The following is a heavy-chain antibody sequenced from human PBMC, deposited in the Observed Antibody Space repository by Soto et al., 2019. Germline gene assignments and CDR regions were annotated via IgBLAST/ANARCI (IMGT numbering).Heavy chain of an antibody. CDR1: GGTFSSYA. Sequence: SVKVSCKASGGTFSSYAISWVRQAPGQGLEWMGGIIPIFGTANYAQKFQGRVTITADESTSTAYMELSSLRSEDTAVYYCARWCPGIVLVPAATRGNSWFDPWGQGTLVTVSS. CDR3: ARWCPGIVLVPAATRGNSWFDP. V-gene: IGHV1-69*13. D-gene: IGHD2-2*01. J-gene: IGHJ5*02. CDR2: IIPIFGTA.